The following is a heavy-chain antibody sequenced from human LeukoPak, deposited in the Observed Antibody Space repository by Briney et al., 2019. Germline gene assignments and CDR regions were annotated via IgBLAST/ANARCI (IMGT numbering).Heavy chain of an antibody. J-gene: IGHJ4*02. CDR2: VYTSGST. CDR1: GGSISSGSYY. Sequence: PSETLSLTCTVSGGSISSGSYYWSWIRQPAGKGLEWIGRVYTSGSTNYNPSLKSRVTISVDTSKNQFSLKLSSVTAADTAVYYCARVPNDYGDFFFDYWGQGTLVTVSS. V-gene: IGHV4-61*02. D-gene: IGHD4-17*01. CDR3: ARVPNDYGDFFFDY.